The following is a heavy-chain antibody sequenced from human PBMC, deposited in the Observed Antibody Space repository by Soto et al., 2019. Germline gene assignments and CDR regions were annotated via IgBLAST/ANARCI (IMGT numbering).Heavy chain of an antibody. D-gene: IGHD3-10*02. J-gene: IGHJ5*01. CDR3: ASDVPYNWFDS. CDR1: RGAFGDYW. Sequence: EVQLVESGGGLVQPGGSLRLSCEASRGAFGDYWMHWVRQAPGKGLVWVSRINRDANDIIYEDSVKGRFAASRDNAKIMVFLQMNSLRVEATAVYYCASDVPYNWFDSWGQGTLVTVSS. CDR2: INRDANDI. V-gene: IGHV3-74*01.